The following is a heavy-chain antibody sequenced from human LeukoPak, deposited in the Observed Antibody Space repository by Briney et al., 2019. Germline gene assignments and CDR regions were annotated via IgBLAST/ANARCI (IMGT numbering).Heavy chain of an antibody. Sequence: QTGGSLRLSCAVSGFSFSNYGMSWVRQAPGKGLEWVSDISGSGGTTHYADSVKGRFSISRDNSKNMLYLQMNSLRAEDTALYYCAKDRQIWFGAPDAYDIWGQGTMVTVSS. J-gene: IGHJ3*02. D-gene: IGHD3-10*01. CDR3: AKDRQIWFGAPDAYDI. V-gene: IGHV3-23*01. CDR1: GFSFSNYG. CDR2: ISGSGGTT.